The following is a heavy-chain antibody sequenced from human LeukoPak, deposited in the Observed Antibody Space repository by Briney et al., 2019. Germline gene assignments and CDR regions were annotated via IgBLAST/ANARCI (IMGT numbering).Heavy chain of an antibody. D-gene: IGHD3-3*01. CDR2: IIPIFGTA. CDR3: AIRFLDWLSRPYYYYYGMDV. J-gene: IGHJ6*02. V-gene: IGHV1-69*13. Sequence: SVKVSCKASGGTFISYAISWVRQAPGQGLEWMGGIIPIFGTANYAQKFQGRVTITADESTSTAYMELSSLRSEDTAVYYCAIRFLDWLSRPYYYYYGMDVWGQGTTVTVSS. CDR1: GGTFISYA.